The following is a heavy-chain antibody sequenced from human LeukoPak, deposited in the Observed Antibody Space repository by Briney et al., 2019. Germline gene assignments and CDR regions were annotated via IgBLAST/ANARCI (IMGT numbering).Heavy chain of an antibody. Sequence: SGGSLRLSCAASGFTFSTYAMSWVRQAPGKGLQWVSAISGSGGSTYYADSVKGRFTISRDNSKNTLSLQMNSLRAEDTAVYYCAKDLSDGYNLDYWGQGTLVTVSS. V-gene: IGHV3-23*01. CDR2: ISGSGGST. CDR3: AKDLSDGYNLDY. D-gene: IGHD5-24*01. J-gene: IGHJ4*02. CDR1: GFTFSTYA.